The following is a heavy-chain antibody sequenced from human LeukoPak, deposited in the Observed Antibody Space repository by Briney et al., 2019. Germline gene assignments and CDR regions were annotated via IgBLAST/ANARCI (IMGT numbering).Heavy chain of an antibody. CDR3: ARHGISGTYYAAFDY. V-gene: IGHV4-34*01. Sequence: PSETLSLTCGVYGGSSSGFYWSWIRQPPGKGLEWLGQIGPGGDTTYNPSLDSRLTISLDTSRNHFSLKVNSVTAADTAVYYCARHGISGTYYAAFDYWGQGILVTVSS. CDR2: IGPGGDT. J-gene: IGHJ4*02. D-gene: IGHD1-26*01. CDR1: GGSSSGFY.